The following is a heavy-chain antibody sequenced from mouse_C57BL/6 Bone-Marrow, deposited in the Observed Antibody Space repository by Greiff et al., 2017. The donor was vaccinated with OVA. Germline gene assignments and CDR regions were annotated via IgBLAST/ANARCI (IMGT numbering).Heavy chain of an antibody. CDR1: GYTFTSYW. J-gene: IGHJ3*01. CDR2: INPSNGGT. CDR3: ARFVGPSAWFAY. Sequence: VQLQQPGTELVKPGASVKLSCKASGYTFTSYWMHWVKQRPGQGLEWIGNINPSNGGTNYNEKFKSKATMTVDKSSSTAYMQLSSLTSEDSAVYYCARFVGPSAWFAYWGQGTLVTVSA. D-gene: IGHD4-1*01. V-gene: IGHV1-53*01.